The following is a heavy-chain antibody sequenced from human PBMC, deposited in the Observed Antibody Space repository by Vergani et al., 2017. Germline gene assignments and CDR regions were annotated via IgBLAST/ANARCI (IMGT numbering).Heavy chain of an antibody. V-gene: IGHV3-15*01. CDR2: IKRKTDGGTT. Sequence: EVQLVESGGGLVKPGGSLRLSCAASGFTFSNAWMSWVRQAPGKGLEWVGRIKRKTDGGTTDYAAPVKGRFTISRDDSKNTLYLQMNSLKTEDTAVYYCTVQGYRSSGYYYYYDGMDVWGQGTTVTVSS. CDR3: TVQGYRSSGYYYYYDGMDV. CDR1: GFTFSNAW. J-gene: IGHJ6*02. D-gene: IGHD3-22*01.